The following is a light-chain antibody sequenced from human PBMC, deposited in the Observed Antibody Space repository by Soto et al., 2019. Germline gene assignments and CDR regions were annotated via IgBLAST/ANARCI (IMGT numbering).Light chain of an antibody. Sequence: EIVLTQSPATLSLSPGERATLSCRASQSVSSYLAWYQQKPGQAPRLLIYDASNRATGIPARFSGSGSGTDFPLTISRLEPEDFAVYYCQQRSNCLTFGGGTKVEIK. CDR2: DAS. CDR1: QSVSSY. V-gene: IGKV3-11*01. J-gene: IGKJ4*01. CDR3: QQRSNCLT.